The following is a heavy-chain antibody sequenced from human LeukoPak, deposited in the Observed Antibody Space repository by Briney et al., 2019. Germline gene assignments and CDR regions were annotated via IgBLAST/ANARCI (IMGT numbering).Heavy chain of an antibody. J-gene: IGHJ4*02. CDR2: IYYSGST. CDR3: ARLPTSYAPIDY. D-gene: IGHD3-16*01. V-gene: IGHV4-39*01. CDR1: GGSISTTSYY. Sequence: SETLSLTCTVSGGSISTTSYYWGWIRQPPGKGLEWIGSIYYSGSTYYNPSLKSRVTISVDTSKNQFSLKLSSVTAADTAVYYCARLPTSYAPIDYWGQGTLVTVSS.